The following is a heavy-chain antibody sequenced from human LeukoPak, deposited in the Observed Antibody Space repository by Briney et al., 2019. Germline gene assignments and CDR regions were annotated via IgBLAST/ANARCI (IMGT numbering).Heavy chain of an antibody. J-gene: IGHJ4*02. CDR3: ARDSPVDY. CDR1: GFTFSRYS. CDR2: ISSGSSTI. V-gene: IGHV3-48*01. Sequence: GGSLRLSCAASGFTFSRYSMNWVRQAPGKGLEWVSYISSGSSTIYYADSVKGRFTISRDNAKNSVYLQMNSLRAEDTAVYYCARDSPVDYWGQGTLVTVSS.